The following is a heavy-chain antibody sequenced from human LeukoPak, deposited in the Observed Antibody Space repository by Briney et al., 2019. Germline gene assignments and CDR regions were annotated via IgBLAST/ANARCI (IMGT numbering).Heavy chain of an antibody. Sequence: GGSLRVSCAASGFTFSSYNMNWVRQAPGKGLEWVSYIGSSSGTIYYADSVKGRLTNSRDNTKNSLYLQMNSLGAEDMAVYYCARVYYYDSSGYESFDYWGRGALVTVSS. J-gene: IGHJ4*02. V-gene: IGHV3-48*04. CDR2: IGSSSGTI. CDR3: ARVYYYDSSGYESFDY. CDR1: GFTFSSYN. D-gene: IGHD3-22*01.